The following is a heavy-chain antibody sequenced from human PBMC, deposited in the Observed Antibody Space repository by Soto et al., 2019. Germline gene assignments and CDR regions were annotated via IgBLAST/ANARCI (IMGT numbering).Heavy chain of an antibody. J-gene: IGHJ3*02. Sequence: SETLSLTCTVSGGSISGSYWSWIRQPPGKGLEFIGYIHYSGRTNYNPSLKGRVTISVDTSKNQFSLKLSSVTAADTAVYYCASGEGIADAFEIWGQGTMVTVSS. CDR2: IHYSGRT. CDR1: GGSISGSY. D-gene: IGHD3-3*01. CDR3: ASGEGIADAFEI. V-gene: IGHV4-59*01.